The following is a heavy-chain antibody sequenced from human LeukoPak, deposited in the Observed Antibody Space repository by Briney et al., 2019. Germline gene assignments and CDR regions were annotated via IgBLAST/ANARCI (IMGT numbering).Heavy chain of an antibody. CDR3: AKDPDSSGWYYFDY. CDR1: GFTLSSYG. CDR2: ISYDGSNK. V-gene: IGHV3-30*18. J-gene: IGHJ4*02. D-gene: IGHD6-19*01. Sequence: PGGSLRLSCAASGFTLSSYGMHWVRQAPGKGLEWVAVISYDGSNKYYADSVKGRFTISRDNSKNTLYLQMNSLRAEDTAVYYCAKDPDSSGWYYFDYWGQGTLVTVSS.